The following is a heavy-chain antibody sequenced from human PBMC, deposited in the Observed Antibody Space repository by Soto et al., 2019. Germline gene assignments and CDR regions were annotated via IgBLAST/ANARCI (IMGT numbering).Heavy chain of an antibody. CDR1: GGSISSYY. CDR3: ARARPLYSGNDYAYYI. Sequence: SETLSLTCTVSGGSISSYYWSWIRQPPGKGLEWIGYIYYSGSTNYNPSLKSRVTISVDTSKNQFSLKLSSVTAADTAVYYCARARPLYSGNDYAYYIWGQGTMVTVAS. V-gene: IGHV4-59*01. D-gene: IGHD5-12*01. J-gene: IGHJ3*02. CDR2: IYYSGST.